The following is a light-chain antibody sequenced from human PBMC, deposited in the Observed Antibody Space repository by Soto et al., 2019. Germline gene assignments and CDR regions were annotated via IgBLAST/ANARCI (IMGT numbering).Light chain of an antibody. V-gene: IGLV1-51*01. CDR2: DNN. Sequence: QSALTQPPSVSAAPGQKVTISCSGSSSNIGNNFVSWYQQLPGTAPRLLIYDNNNQPSGIPDRFSGSQSGTSATLAITGLQTGYEADYFCGTWDSSLSVVIFVGGTKLTVL. J-gene: IGLJ2*01. CDR1: SSNIGNNF. CDR3: GTWDSSLSVVI.